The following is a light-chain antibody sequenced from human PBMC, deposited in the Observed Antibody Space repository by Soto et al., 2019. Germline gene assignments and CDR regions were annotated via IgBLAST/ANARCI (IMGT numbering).Light chain of an antibody. J-gene: IGLJ1*01. CDR1: SSDVGSYNR. Sequence: QLVLTQPPSVSGSPGQSVAISCTGTSSDVGSYNRVSWYQQPPGTAPKLMIYEVSNRPSGVPDRFSGSKSGNTASLTISGLQAEDEAYYYCSSYTSSSTYVFGTGTKLTVL. CDR2: EVS. CDR3: SSYTSSSTYV. V-gene: IGLV2-18*02.